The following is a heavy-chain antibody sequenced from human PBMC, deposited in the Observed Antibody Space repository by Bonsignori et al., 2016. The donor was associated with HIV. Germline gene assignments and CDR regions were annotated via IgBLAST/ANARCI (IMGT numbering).Heavy chain of an antibody. J-gene: IGHJ4*02. Sequence: VRQAPGKGLEWVANIKQDGSEKYYVDSVKGRFTISRDNAKNSLYLQMNSLRDEDTAVYYCARGRVDRYWGQGTLVTVSS. V-gene: IGHV3-7*01. CDR3: ARGRVDRY. CDR2: IKQDGSEK.